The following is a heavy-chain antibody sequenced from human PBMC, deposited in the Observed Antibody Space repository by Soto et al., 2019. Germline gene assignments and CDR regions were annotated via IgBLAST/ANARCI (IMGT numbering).Heavy chain of an antibody. CDR1: GFTFSDYY. J-gene: IGHJ4*02. D-gene: IGHD5-12*01. Sequence: QVQLVESGGGLVKPGGSLRLSCAASGFTFSDYYMSWIRQAPGQGLEWVSYISSSGSTIYYADSVKGRFTISRDNAKNSLYRQMNSLRAEDTAVYYCARVVADIVATFGVVDYWGQGTLVTVSS. CDR3: ARVVADIVATFGVVDY. CDR2: ISSSGSTI. V-gene: IGHV3-11*01.